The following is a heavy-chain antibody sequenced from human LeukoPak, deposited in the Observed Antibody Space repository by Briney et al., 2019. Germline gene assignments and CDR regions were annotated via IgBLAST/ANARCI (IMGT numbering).Heavy chain of an antibody. CDR1: GYAFTGYY. D-gene: IGHD4-17*01. CDR2: INPNSGGT. V-gene: IGHV1-2*02. CDR3: ARDPGHDYGDYGYFDP. Sequence: ASVKVSCKASGYAFTGYYMHWVRQAPGQGLEWMGWINPNSGGTNYAQKFQGRVTMTRDTSISTAYMELSRLRSDDTAVYYYARDPGHDYGDYGYFDPWGQGTLVTVSS. J-gene: IGHJ5*02.